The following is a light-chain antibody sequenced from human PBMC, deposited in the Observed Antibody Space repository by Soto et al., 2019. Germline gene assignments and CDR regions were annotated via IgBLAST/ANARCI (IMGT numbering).Light chain of an antibody. V-gene: IGLV2-8*01. Sequence: QSALTQPPSASGSPGQSVTISCTGTSSDVGGYNYVSWYQHLPGNAPKLIIYEVTKRPSGVPDRFSGSKSGNTASLTVSGLQPDEEADYYCSSYAGNKAIFGGGTKLTVL. CDR3: SSYAGNKAI. CDR2: EVT. CDR1: SSDVGGYNY. J-gene: IGLJ2*01.